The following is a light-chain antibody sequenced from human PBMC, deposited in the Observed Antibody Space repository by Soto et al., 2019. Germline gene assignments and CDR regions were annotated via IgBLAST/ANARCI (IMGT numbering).Light chain of an antibody. J-gene: IGKJ2*01. V-gene: IGKV3-15*01. CDR3: QQYHNWPPYT. CDR2: DAS. CDR1: QSVSTN. Sequence: EIVMTQSPATLSVSPGERATLSCRASQSVSTNLAWYQQKPGQAPRLLIYDASTRATGISARFSGSGSGTEFALTISGLQSEDFAIYYCQQYHNWPPYTFGQGTKLEIK.